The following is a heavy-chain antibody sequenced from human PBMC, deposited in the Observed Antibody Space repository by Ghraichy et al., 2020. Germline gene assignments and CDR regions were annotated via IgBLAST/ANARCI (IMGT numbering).Heavy chain of an antibody. CDR3: ARAGAARPNFDY. CDR2: IYYSGST. V-gene: IGHV4-59*01. D-gene: IGHD6-6*01. J-gene: IGHJ4*02. CDR1: GGSISSYY. Sequence: SETLSLTCAVSGGSISSYYWNWIRQPPGEGLEWIGYIYYSGSTNYNPSLKSRVTISVDTPKNQFSLKLSSVTAADTAVYYCARAGAARPNFDYWGQGALVTVSS.